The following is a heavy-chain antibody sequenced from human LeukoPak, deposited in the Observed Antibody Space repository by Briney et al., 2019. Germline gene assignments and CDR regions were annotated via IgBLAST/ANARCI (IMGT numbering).Heavy chain of an antibody. Sequence: GGSLRLSCAASGFTFSSYAMSWVRQAPGKGLEWVSAISGSGGSTYYADSVKGRFTISRDNSKNTLYLQMNSLRAEDTAVYYCAEDLGQWLARDAFDIWGQGTMVTVSS. CDR2: ISGSGGST. CDR3: AEDLGQWLARDAFDI. J-gene: IGHJ3*02. CDR1: GFTFSSYA. V-gene: IGHV3-23*01. D-gene: IGHD6-19*01.